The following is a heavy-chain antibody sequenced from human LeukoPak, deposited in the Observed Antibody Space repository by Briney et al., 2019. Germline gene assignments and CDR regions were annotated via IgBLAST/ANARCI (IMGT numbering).Heavy chain of an antibody. CDR3: ARDLGYCSGSSCYGGYYFDY. Sequence: GASVKVSCKASGYTFTGYYMHWVRQAPGQGLEWMGWINPNSGGTNYAQKFQGWVTMTRDTSISTAYMELSRLRSDDTAVYYCARDLGYCSGSSCYGGYYFDYGGRGTWVTVPS. CDR1: GYTFTGYY. CDR2: INPNSGGT. V-gene: IGHV1-2*04. D-gene: IGHD2-15*01. J-gene: IGHJ4*02.